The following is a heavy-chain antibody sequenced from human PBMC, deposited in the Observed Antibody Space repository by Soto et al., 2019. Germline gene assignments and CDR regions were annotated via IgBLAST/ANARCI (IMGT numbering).Heavy chain of an antibody. CDR2: IIPIFGTA. Sequence: SVQVSCKDSGGNFSSYAISWVRQAPGQGLEWMGGIIPIFGTANYTQKFQGRVTITADNSTSTAYMELSILRSEDTAVYYCATLKITILAGDYYYYGMDVWGQGTTVTVSS. CDR3: ATLKITILAGDYYYYGMDV. V-gene: IGHV1-69*06. D-gene: IGHD3-9*01. J-gene: IGHJ6*02. CDR1: GGNFSSYA.